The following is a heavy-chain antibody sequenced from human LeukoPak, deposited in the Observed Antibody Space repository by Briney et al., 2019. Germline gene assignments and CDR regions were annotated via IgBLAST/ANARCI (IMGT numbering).Heavy chain of an antibody. CDR3: ARSWHGAREGFDP. Sequence: SETLSLTCTVSGGSISSGGYYWSWIRQHPGKGLEWIGYIYYSGSTYYNPSLKSRVTISVDTSKNQFSLKLSSVTAADTAVYYCARSWHGAREGFDPWGQGTLVTVSS. V-gene: IGHV4-31*03. J-gene: IGHJ5*02. CDR2: IYYSGST. D-gene: IGHD6-13*01. CDR1: GGSISSGGYY.